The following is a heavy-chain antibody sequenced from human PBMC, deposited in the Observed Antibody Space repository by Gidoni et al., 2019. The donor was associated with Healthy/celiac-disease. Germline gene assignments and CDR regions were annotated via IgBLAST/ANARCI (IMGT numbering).Heavy chain of an antibody. J-gene: IGHJ6*02. CDR1: GFTFGDYA. CDR3: TRGRARDYYYGMDV. V-gene: IGHV3-49*04. CDR2: IRSKAYGGTT. Sequence: EVQLVESGGGLVQQGRSLRLSCTASGFTFGDYAMSWVRQAPGKGLEWVGFIRSKAYGGTTEYAASVKGRFTISRDDSKSIAYLQMNSLKTEDTAVYYCTRGRARDYYYGMDVWGQGTTVTVSS.